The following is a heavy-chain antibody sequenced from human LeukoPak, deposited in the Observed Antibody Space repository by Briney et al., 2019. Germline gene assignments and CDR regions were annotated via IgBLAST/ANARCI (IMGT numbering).Heavy chain of an antibody. CDR1: GFTFSSYE. V-gene: IGHV3-48*03. CDR3: ARGERGFSYGPIDF. D-gene: IGHD5-18*01. Sequence: SGGSLRLSCAASGFTFSSYEMSWVRQAPGKGLEWVSYISSSGNTIYYDDSVKERFTISRDNAKNSLFLQINSLRVEDMAIYYCARGERGFSYGPIDFWAQGTLVTVSS. J-gene: IGHJ4*02. CDR2: ISSSGNTI.